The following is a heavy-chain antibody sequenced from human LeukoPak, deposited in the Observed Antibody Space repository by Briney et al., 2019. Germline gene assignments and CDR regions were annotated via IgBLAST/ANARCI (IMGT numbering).Heavy chain of an antibody. Sequence: SETLSLTCAVSGGSISSGGYSWSWIRQPPGKGLEWIGYIYYSGSTYYNPSLKSRVTISVDTSKNQFSLKLSSVTAADTAVYYCARLILGQFDYWGQGTLVTVSS. J-gene: IGHJ4*02. D-gene: IGHD1-26*01. CDR3: ARLILGQFDY. V-gene: IGHV4-30-4*07. CDR1: GGSISSGGYS. CDR2: IYYSGST.